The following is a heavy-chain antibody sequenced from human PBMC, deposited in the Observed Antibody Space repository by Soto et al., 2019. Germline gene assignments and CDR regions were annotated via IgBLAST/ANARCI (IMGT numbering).Heavy chain of an antibody. V-gene: IGHV3-23*01. Sequence: LESGGGLIQPGGSLRLSCVASGLNFSNSAMTWVRQAPGKGLEWVSTIDVSGGGKYYADSVKGRFTISRDNSKKTLSLQMTSLRAEDTALYYCAKEGGRTHSPFVLAYYYGSDVWGQGTTVTVSS. CDR1: GLNFSNSA. CDR2: IDVSGGGK. J-gene: IGHJ6*02. D-gene: IGHD3-16*01. CDR3: AKEGGRTHSPFVLAYYYGSDV.